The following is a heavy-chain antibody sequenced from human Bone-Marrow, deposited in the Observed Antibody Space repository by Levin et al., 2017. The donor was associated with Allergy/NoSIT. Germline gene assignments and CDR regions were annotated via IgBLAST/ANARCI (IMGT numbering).Heavy chain of an antibody. CDR1: GFSFSSYS. V-gene: IGHV3-48*01. Sequence: GGSLRLSCAASGFSFSSYSMNWVRQAPGKGLEWISYISTTSRTIYYADSVKGRFTVSRDNGENSLFLEMNSLRVEDTAVYYCARERGVSDFWGQGALVTVSS. CDR3: ARERGVSDF. D-gene: IGHD3-10*01. J-gene: IGHJ4*02. CDR2: ISTTSRTI.